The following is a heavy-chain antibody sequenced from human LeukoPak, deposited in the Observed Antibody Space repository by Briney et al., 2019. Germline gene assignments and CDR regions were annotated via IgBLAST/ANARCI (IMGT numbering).Heavy chain of an antibody. D-gene: IGHD3-22*01. CDR3: ATFIPYYYDSQGFDY. CDR2: FDPEDGET. J-gene: IGHJ4*02. CDR1: GYTLTELS. V-gene: IGHV1-24*01. Sequence: ASVKVSCKVSGYTLTELSMHWVRRAPGKGLEWMGGFDPEDGETIYAQKFQGRVTMTEDTSTDTAYMELSSLRSEDTAVYYCATFIPYYYDSQGFDYWGQGTLVTVSS.